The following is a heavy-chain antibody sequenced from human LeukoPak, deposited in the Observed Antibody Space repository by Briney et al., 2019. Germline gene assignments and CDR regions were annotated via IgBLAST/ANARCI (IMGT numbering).Heavy chain of an antibody. J-gene: IGHJ2*01. CDR2: INHSGST. Sequence: ASETLSLTCAVYGGSFSGYYWSWIRQPPGKGLEWIGEINHSGSTNYNPSLKSRVTISVDTSKNQFSLKLSSVTAADTAVYYCAREGGRSVWHFGLWGRGTLVTVSS. D-gene: IGHD2-15*01. V-gene: IGHV4-34*01. CDR3: AREGGRSVWHFGL. CDR1: GGSFSGYY.